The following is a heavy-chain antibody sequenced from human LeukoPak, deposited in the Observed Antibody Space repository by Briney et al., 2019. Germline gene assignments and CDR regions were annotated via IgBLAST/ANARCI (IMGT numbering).Heavy chain of an antibody. J-gene: IGHJ4*02. D-gene: IGHD3-10*01. CDR2: INTNTGNP. Sequence: PGGSLRLSCAASGYTFTSYAMNWVRQAPGQGLEWMGWINTNTGNPTYAQGFTGRFVFSLDTSVSTAYLQISSLKAEDTAVYYCARRADYYGSGSYYNGLRFDYWGQGTLVTVSS. V-gene: IGHV7-4-1*02. CDR3: ARRADYYGSGSYYNGLRFDY. CDR1: GYTFTSYA.